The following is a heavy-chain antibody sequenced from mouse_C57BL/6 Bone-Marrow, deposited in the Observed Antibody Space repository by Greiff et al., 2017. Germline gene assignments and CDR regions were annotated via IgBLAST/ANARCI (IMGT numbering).Heavy chain of an antibody. V-gene: IGHV1-69*01. J-gene: IGHJ1*03. CDR3: AREGDFYWYFDV. CDR2: IDPSDSYT. D-gene: IGHD3-3*01. Sequence: QVQLQQPGAELVMPGASVKLSCKASGYTFTSYWMHWVKQRPGQGLEWIGEIDPSDSYTNYNQTFKGKSTLTVDKSSSTAYMQLSSLTSEDSAVYYCAREGDFYWYFDVWGTGTTVTVSS. CDR1: GYTFTSYW.